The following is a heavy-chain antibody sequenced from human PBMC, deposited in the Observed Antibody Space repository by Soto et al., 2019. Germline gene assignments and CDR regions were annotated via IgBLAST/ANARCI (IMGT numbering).Heavy chain of an antibody. CDR3: ARDDDSSGYLGY. D-gene: IGHD3-22*01. Sequence: PSETLSLTCTVSGGSISSGGYYWIWIRHHPGKGLEWIGYIYYSGSTYYNPSLKSRVTISVDTSKNQFSLKLSSVTAADTAVYYCARDDDSSGYLGYWGQGTLVTVSS. J-gene: IGHJ4*02. CDR2: IYYSGST. CDR1: GGSISSGGYY. V-gene: IGHV4-31*03.